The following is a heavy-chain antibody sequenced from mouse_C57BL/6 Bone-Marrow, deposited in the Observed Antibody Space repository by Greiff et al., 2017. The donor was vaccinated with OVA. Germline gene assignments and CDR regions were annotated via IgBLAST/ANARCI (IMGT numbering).Heavy chain of an antibody. J-gene: IGHJ1*03. CDR3: ARDYYGSRDWYFDV. Sequence: VQLKESGPELVQPGDSVKISCKASGYSFTGYFMNWVLQSPGKSLEWIGRINPYNGDTFYNQKFKGKATLTVGKSSSTAHMELRSLTSEDSAVYYCARDYYGSRDWYFDVWGTGTTVTVSS. CDR2: INPYNGDT. CDR1: GYSFTGYF. V-gene: IGHV1-20*01. D-gene: IGHD1-1*01.